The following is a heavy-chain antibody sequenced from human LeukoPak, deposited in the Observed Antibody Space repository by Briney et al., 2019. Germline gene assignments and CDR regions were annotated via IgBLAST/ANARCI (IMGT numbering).Heavy chain of an antibody. CDR1: GFTFTSSA. V-gene: IGHV1-58*01. CDR3: ARGSGYGDSPGLH. D-gene: IGHD4-17*01. CDR2: IVVGSGNT. Sequence: GASVKVSCKASGFTFTSSAVQWVRQARGQRLEWIGWIVVGSGNTNYAQKFQERVTITRDMSTSTAYMELNRLRSDDTAVYYCARGSGYGDSPGLHWGQGTLVTVSS. J-gene: IGHJ4*02.